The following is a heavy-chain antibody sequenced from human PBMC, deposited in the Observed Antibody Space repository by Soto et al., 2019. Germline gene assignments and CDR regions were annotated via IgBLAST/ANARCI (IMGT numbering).Heavy chain of an antibody. CDR3: ARYSGYDRGPPYYFDY. D-gene: IGHD5-12*01. V-gene: IGHV3-66*01. J-gene: IGHJ4*02. CDR2: IYSGGST. Sequence: EVQLVESGGGLVQPGGSLRLSCAASGFTVSSNYRSWVRQAPGKGLEWVSVIYSGGSTYYADSVKGRFTISRDNSKNTLYLQMNSLRAEDTAVYYCARYSGYDRGPPYYFDYWGQGTLVTVSS. CDR1: GFTVSSNY.